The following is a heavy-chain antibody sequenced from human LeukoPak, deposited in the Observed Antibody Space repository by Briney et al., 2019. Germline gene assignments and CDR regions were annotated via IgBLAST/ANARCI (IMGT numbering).Heavy chain of an antibody. CDR2: IKYDGTER. CDR1: GFTFRNSW. J-gene: IGHJ3*02. Sequence: GGSLRLSCAASGFTFRNSWMTWVRQAPGKGLEWVANIKYDGTERNYVDSVKGRFTISKDNAKDSLYLQMDSPRADDTAVYYCARDRTNDYGHNVGAFDIWGQGTMVTVSS. CDR3: ARDRTNDYGHNVGAFDI. D-gene: IGHD4-17*01. V-gene: IGHV3-7*01.